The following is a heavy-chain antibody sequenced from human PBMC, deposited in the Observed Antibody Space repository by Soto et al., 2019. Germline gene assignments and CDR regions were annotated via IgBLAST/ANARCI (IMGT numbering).Heavy chain of an antibody. D-gene: IGHD3-10*01. CDR1: GFTFSSYG. CDR3: ARDGGGYYYGSGTKNRYYYYGMDV. V-gene: IGHV3-33*01. CDR2: IWYDGSNK. J-gene: IGHJ6*02. Sequence: GGSLRLSCAASGFTFSSYGMHWVRQAPGKGLEWVAVIWYDGSNKYYADSVKRRFTISRDNSKNTLYLQMNSLRAEDTAVYYCARDGGGYYYGSGTKNRYYYYGMDVWGQGTTVTVSS.